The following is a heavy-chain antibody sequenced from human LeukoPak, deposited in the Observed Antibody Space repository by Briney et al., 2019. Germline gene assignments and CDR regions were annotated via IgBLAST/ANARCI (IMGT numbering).Heavy chain of an antibody. V-gene: IGHV3-30-3*01. D-gene: IGHD3-16*01. J-gene: IGHJ4*02. Sequence: PGRSLRLSCAASGFTFSSYAMHWVRQAPGKGLEWVAVISYDGSNKYYADSVKGRFTISRDNSKNTLYLQMNSLRAEDTTVYYCARDGGSVFDYWGQGTLVTVSS. CDR2: ISYDGSNK. CDR1: GFTFSSYA. CDR3: ARDGGSVFDY.